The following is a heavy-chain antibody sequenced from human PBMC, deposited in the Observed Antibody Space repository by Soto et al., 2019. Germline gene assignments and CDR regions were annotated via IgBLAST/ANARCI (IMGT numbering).Heavy chain of an antibody. Sequence: VESLKISCKGSGYSFTSYWIGWVRQMPGKGLEWMGIIYPGDSDTRYSPSFQGRVTISADKSISTAYLQWSSLKASDTAMYYCARHEADYYDSSGYPPVYWGQGTLVTVSS. D-gene: IGHD3-22*01. CDR1: GYSFTSYW. J-gene: IGHJ4*02. V-gene: IGHV5-51*01. CDR2: IYPGDSDT. CDR3: ARHEADYYDSSGYPPVY.